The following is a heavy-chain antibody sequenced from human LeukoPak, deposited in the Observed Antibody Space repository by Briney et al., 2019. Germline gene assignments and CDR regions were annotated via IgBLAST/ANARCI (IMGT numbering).Heavy chain of an antibody. V-gene: IGHV3-23*01. Sequence: GGSLRLSCAASGLTFSNYAMSWVRQAPGKGLEWFSGISDSGSSTYYADSVKGRFIISRDNSKNTLYLQMNSLRAEDTAVYYCAKRGIMTRGVIIIGFHKEAYYFDCWGQGTLVTVSS. CDR1: GLTFSNYA. D-gene: IGHD3-10*01. CDR2: ISDSGSST. CDR3: AKRGIMTRGVIIIGFHKEAYYFDC. J-gene: IGHJ4*02.